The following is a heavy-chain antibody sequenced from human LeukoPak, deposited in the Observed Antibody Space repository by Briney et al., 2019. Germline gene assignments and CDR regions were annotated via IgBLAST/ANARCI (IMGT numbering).Heavy chain of an antibody. CDR1: GYSFTSYW. V-gene: IGHV5-51*01. J-gene: IGHJ6*03. D-gene: IGHD6-6*01. CDR2: IYSGYSDT. CDR3: ARREYSSSYYYMDV. Sequence: ESLKISCKGSGYSFTSYWIGWVRQMPGKGLEWKGIIYSGYSDTRYSPSFQGQVTISADKSISTAYLQWSSLKASDTAMYYCARREYSSSYYYMDVWGKGTTVTVSS.